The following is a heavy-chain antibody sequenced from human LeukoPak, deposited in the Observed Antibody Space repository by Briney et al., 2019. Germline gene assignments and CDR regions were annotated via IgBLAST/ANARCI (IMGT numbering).Heavy chain of an antibody. CDR1: GGSISSYY. D-gene: IGHD5-12*01. CDR2: IYYSGST. J-gene: IGHJ4*02. CDR3: ARINGYNWDY. V-gene: IGHV4-59*08. Sequence: SETLSLTCTVSGGSISSYYWSWIRQPPGKGLEWIGYIYYSGSTNYNPSLKSRVTISVDTSKNQFSLELSSVTAADTAVYYCARINGYNWDYWGQGTLVTVSS.